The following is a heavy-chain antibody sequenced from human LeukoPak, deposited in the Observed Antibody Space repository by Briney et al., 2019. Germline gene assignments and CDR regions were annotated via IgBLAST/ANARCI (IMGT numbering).Heavy chain of an antibody. Sequence: SETLSLTCAVYGGSFSGYYWSWIRQPPGKGLEWIGEIYHSGSTNYNPSLKSRVTISVDTSKNQFSLKLSSVTAADTAVYYCARRQAYYYFDYWGQGTLVTVSS. CDR3: ARRQAYYYFDY. CDR2: IYHSGST. J-gene: IGHJ4*02. V-gene: IGHV4-34*01. D-gene: IGHD2-21*01. CDR1: GGSFSGYY.